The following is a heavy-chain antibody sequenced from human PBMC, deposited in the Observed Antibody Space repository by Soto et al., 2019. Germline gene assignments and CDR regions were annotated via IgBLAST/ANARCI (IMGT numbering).Heavy chain of an antibody. V-gene: IGHV4-34*01. CDR3: ARLRTYYDFWSGSYYYGMDV. Sequence: SETLSLTCAVYGGSFSGYYWSWIRQPPGKGLEWIGEINHSGSTNYNPSLKSRVTISVDTSKNQFSLKLSSVTAADTAVYYCARLRTYYDFWSGSYYYGMDVWGQGTTVTVSS. CDR1: GGSFSGYY. J-gene: IGHJ6*02. D-gene: IGHD3-3*01. CDR2: INHSGST.